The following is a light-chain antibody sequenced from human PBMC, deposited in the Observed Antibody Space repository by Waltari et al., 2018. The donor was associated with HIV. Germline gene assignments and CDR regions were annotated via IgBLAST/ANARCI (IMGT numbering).Light chain of an antibody. CDR2: EVT. V-gene: IGLV2-23*02. CDR1: SSDVGAYNL. CDR3: CSYTGTGVV. Sequence: GTSSDVGAYNLVSWYQQHAGNAPKLMIFEVTQRPSGVSDRFSGSRSGNTASLTISGLQADDEGDYYCCSYTGTGVVFGGGTKLTVL. J-gene: IGLJ2*01.